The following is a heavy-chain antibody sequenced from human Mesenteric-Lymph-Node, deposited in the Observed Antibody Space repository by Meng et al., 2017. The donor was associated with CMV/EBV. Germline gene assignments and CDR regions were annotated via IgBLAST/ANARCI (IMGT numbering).Heavy chain of an antibody. CDR3: ARDSSGWP. V-gene: IGHV1-46*01. D-gene: IGHD6-19*01. J-gene: IGHJ4*02. Sequence: ASVKVSCKASGYTFTSYGISWVRQAPGQGLEWMGLINPSGGSTTYAQRFQGRVTLTRDTSTGTVYMELNSLRSEDTAVYFCARDSSGWPWGQGTLVTVSS. CDR1: GYTFTSYG. CDR2: INPSGGST.